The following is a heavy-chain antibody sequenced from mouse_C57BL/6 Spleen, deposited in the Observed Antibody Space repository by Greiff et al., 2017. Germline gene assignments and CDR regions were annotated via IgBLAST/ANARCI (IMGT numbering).Heavy chain of an antibody. V-gene: IGHV1-22*01. CDR3: ARDDYLVWFAY. CDR2: INPNNGGT. Sequence: VEPGASVKMSCTASGYTFTDYNMHWVKQSHGKSLEWIGYINPNNGGTSYNQKFKGKATLTVNKSSSTAYTVLRSLTSEDAAVYYCARDDYLVWFAYWGQVTLVTVSA. D-gene: IGHD2-4*01. J-gene: IGHJ3*01. CDR1: GYTFTDYN.